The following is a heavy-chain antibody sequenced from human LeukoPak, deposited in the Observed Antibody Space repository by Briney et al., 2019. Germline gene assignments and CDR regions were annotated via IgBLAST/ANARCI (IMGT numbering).Heavy chain of an antibody. CDR2: IKEDGNEK. V-gene: IGHV3-7*04. CDR1: GFIFSSYW. J-gene: IGHJ4*02. Sequence: PGGSLRLSCAASGFIFSSYWMTWVRQAPGKGLEWVANIKEDGNEKSYVDSVKGRFTISRDNAKNSLYLQMNSLRAEDTAVYYCARGVMCDYWGQGSLVTVSS. CDR3: ARGVMCDY.